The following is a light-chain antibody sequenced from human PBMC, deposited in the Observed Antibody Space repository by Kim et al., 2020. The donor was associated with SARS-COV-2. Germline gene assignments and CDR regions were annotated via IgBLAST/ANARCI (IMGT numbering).Light chain of an antibody. Sequence: QPVLTQPPSASASLGASVTLTCTLNSGYSAYKLDWHQERPGKGPRFVMRMATGGIVGSMGGGIPDRFSVLGSGLKPQLTIKNIHSKGESDYHCGADHGSGGNFVGWLFGGGTKVTVL. CDR2: MATGGIVG. J-gene: IGLJ3*02. CDR1: SGYSAYK. V-gene: IGLV9-49*03. CDR3: GADHGSGGNFVGWL.